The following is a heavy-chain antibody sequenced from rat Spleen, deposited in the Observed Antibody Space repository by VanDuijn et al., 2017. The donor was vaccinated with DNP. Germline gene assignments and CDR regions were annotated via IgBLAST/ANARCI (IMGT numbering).Heavy chain of an antibody. CDR3: AVLGRYY. J-gene: IGHJ2*01. Sequence: VQLVESGGGLVQPGRSLKLSCAASGFSFRNYGMAWVRQTPTKGLEWMGRIQSGGNTDYNSGLKSRLSISRDTSKSQVFLKMNSVQTEDTAMYFCAVLGRYYWGHGVMVTVSS. V-gene: IGHV2-27*01. CDR2: IQSGGNT. CDR1: GFSFRNYG.